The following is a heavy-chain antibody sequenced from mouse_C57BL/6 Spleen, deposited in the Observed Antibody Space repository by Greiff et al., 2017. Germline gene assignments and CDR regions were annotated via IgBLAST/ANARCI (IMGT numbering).Heavy chain of an antibody. CDR2: IYPGSGST. Sequence: QVQLKQPGAELVKPGASVKMSCKASGYTFTSYWITWVKQRPGQGLEWIGDIYPGSGSTNYNEKFKSKATLTVDTSSSTAYMQLSSLTSEDSAVYYCARNSDYYGSSYGYFDVGGTGTTVTVSS. CDR3: ARNSDYYGSSYGYFDV. V-gene: IGHV1-55*01. CDR1: GYTFTSYW. D-gene: IGHD1-1*01. J-gene: IGHJ1*03.